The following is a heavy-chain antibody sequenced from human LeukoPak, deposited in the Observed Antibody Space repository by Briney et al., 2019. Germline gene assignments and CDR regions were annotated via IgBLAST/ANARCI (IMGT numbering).Heavy chain of an antibody. Sequence: SQTLSLTCTVSGGSISSGGYYWSWIRQHPGKGLEWIGYIYYSGSTYYNPSLKSRVTISVDTSKNQFSLKLTSVTAADTAVYYCARDTVPGDSFDIWGQGTMVTVSS. CDR1: GGSISSGGYY. J-gene: IGHJ3*02. CDR2: IYYSGST. V-gene: IGHV4-31*03. CDR3: ARDTVPGDSFDI.